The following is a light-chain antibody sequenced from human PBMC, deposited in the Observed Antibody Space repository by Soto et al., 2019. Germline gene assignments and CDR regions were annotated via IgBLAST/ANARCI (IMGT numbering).Light chain of an antibody. CDR1: QSISTW. Sequence: DIQMTQSPSTLSASVGDRVTITCRASQSISTWLAWYQQKPGKAPKLLIYKASSLESGVPSRFSGSGSGKEFTLTISSLQHDDFATYYCQQYNIYWTFGQGTKVEIK. J-gene: IGKJ1*01. V-gene: IGKV1-5*03. CDR3: QQYNIYWT. CDR2: KAS.